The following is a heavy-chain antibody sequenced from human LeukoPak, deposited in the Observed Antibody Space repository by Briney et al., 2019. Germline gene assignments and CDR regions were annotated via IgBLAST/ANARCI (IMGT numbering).Heavy chain of an antibody. CDR1: GGSISSSSYY. J-gene: IGHJ4*02. D-gene: IGHD5-18*01. CDR2: INHSGST. Sequence: KTSETLSLTCTVSGGSISSSSYYWGWIRQPPGKGLEWIGEINHSGSTNYNPSLKSRVTISVDTSKNQFSLKLSSVTAADTAVYYCARPRGYSYGRYFDYWGQGTLVTVSS. CDR3: ARPRGYSYGRYFDY. V-gene: IGHV4-39*07.